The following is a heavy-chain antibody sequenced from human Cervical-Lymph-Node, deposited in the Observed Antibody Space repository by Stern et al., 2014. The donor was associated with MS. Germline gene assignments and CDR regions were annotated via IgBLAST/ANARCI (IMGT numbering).Heavy chain of an antibody. J-gene: IGHJ3*02. CDR1: GFTFTSSA. CDR2: IVVGRGNT. CDR3: AAINDYYDSSGYDAFDI. D-gene: IGHD3-22*01. V-gene: IGHV1-58*01. Sequence: QLVESGPEVKKPGTSVKVSCKASGFTFTSSAVQWVRQARGQSLEWIGWIVVGRGNTNYAQKFQERVTITRDMSTSTAYMELSSLRSEDTAVYYCAAINDYYDSSGYDAFDIWGQGTMVTVSS.